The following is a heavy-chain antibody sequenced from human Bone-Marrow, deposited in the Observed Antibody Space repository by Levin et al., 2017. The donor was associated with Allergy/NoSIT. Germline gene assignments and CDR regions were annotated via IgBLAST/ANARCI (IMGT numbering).Heavy chain of an antibody. CDR1: GGSFNSGDYY. D-gene: IGHD2-2*01. CDR3: ARLFCSSTICYRDAFDL. J-gene: IGHJ3*01. CDR2: IYHSGIT. Sequence: PSETLSLTCTVSGGSFNSGDYYWTWIRQPPGRGLEWIGYIYHSGITYYNPSLKSRLTISVDTSKNQFSLNLRSLTAADTAVYYCARLFCSSTICYRDAFDLWGQGTMVSVSS. V-gene: IGHV4-30-4*01.